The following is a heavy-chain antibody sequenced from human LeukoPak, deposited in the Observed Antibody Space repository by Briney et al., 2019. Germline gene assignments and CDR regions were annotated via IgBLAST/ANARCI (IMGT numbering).Heavy chain of an antibody. V-gene: IGHV3-30-3*01. D-gene: IGHD3-22*01. CDR3: ETHGYSSGYYDYFDY. CDR2: ISYDGSNK. J-gene: IGHJ4*02. Sequence: GRSLRLSCAASGFTFSSYAMHWVRQAPGKGLEWVAVISYDGSNKYYADSVTGRFTISRDNSKNTLYLQMNRLRAEDPAVYYCETHGYSSGYYDYFDYWGQGTLVTVSS. CDR1: GFTFSSYA.